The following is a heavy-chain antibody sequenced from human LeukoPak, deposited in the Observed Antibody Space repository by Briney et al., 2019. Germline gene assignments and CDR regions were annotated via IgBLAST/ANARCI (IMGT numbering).Heavy chain of an antibody. CDR1: GGSISRYY. CDR3: ARARPDTAMAVDY. Sequence: WETLSLTCTVSGGSISRYYWSWVRQPPGKGLEWIGYIYNSGSTKYNPSLKSRVTVSVDTSKNQFSLKLSSVTAADTAVYYCARARPDTAMAVDYCGQGTLVTVSS. D-gene: IGHD5-18*01. CDR2: IYNSGST. J-gene: IGHJ4*02. V-gene: IGHV4-59*01.